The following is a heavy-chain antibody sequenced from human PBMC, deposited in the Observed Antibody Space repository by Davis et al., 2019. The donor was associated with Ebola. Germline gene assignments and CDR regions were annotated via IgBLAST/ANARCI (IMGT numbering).Heavy chain of an antibody. J-gene: IGHJ6*02. CDR2: VYYSGNT. Sequence: MPGGSLRLSCSVSGGSISSSSYYWGWIRQPPGKGLEWIGYVYYSGNTKYNPSLQSRITISADTSKNQFSLKLSSVTAADTAVYYCATLDGYGDPDGYYYYYGMDVWGQGTTVTVSS. CDR3: ATLDGYGDPDGYYYYYGMDV. CDR1: GGSISSSSYY. V-gene: IGHV4-61*05. D-gene: IGHD4-17*01.